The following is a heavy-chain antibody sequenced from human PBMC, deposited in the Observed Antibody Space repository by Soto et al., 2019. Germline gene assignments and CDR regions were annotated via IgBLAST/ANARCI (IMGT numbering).Heavy chain of an antibody. D-gene: IGHD3-9*01. J-gene: IGHJ5*02. V-gene: IGHV4-59*01. CDR1: GGSISSYY. CDR3: ARDRLANWFDP. CDR2: IYYSGST. Sequence: PSETLSLTCTVSGGSISSYYWNWIRQPPGKGLEWIGYIYYSGSTKYNPSLKSQVTISVDTSKNQFSLKLSSVTAADTAVYYCARDRLANWFDPWGQGTLVTVSS.